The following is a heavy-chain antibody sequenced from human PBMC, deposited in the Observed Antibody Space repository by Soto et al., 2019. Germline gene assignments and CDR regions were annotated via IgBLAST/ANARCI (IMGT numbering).Heavy chain of an antibody. J-gene: IGHJ6*02. CDR1: GGSFSGYY. Sequence: SETLSLTCAVYGGSFSGYYWSWIRQPPGKGLEWIGEINHSGSTNYNPSLKSRVTISVDTSKNQFSLKLSSVTAADTAVYYCARFRYGSGSPGGYYYYYGMDVWGQGTTVTVSS. V-gene: IGHV4-34*01. D-gene: IGHD3-10*01. CDR3: ARFRYGSGSPGGYYYYYGMDV. CDR2: INHSGST.